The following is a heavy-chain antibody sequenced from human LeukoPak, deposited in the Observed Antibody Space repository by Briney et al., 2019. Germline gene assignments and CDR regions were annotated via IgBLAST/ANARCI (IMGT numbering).Heavy chain of an antibody. CDR2: INHSGST. V-gene: IGHV4-34*01. J-gene: IGHJ6*03. D-gene: IGHD4-11*01. Sequence: PSETLSLTCAVYGGSFSGYYWSWIRQPPGKGLEWIGEINHSGSTNYNPSLKSRVTISVDTSKNQFSLELSSVTAADTAVYYCARVVYSNYVYYYYYMDVWGKGTTVTVSS. CDR1: GGSFSGYY. CDR3: ARVVYSNYVYYYYYMDV.